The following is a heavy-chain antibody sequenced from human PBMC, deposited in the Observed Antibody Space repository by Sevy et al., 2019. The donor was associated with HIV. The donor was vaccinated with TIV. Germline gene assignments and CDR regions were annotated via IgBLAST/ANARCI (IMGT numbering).Heavy chain of an antibody. Sequence: GGSLRLSCAASGFTFSSYGMHWVRQAPGKGLEWVAVIWYDGSNKYYADSVKGRFTISRDNSKNTLYLQMNSLRAEDTVVYYCARGLQERGAFDIWGQGTMVTVSS. D-gene: IGHD3-16*01. J-gene: IGHJ3*02. CDR1: GFTFSSYG. V-gene: IGHV3-33*01. CDR3: ARGLQERGAFDI. CDR2: IWYDGSNK.